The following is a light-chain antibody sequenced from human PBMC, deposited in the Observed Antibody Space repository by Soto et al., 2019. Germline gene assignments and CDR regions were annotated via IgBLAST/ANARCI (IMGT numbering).Light chain of an antibody. J-gene: IGKJ3*01. V-gene: IGKV3-20*01. CDR2: AAS. CDR1: QTVLNNY. CDR3: HHYGRSPIFT. Sequence: EIVLTQSPGTLSLSPGERATLSCRASQTVLNNYLTWYQQKPGQAPRLLIYAASTRAAGIPDRFSGSGSGTDFTLTISRLEPEDFGVFFCHHYGRSPIFTFGPGTTVDMK.